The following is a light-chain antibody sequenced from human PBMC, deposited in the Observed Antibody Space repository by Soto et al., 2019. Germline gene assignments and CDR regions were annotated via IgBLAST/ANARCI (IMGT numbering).Light chain of an antibody. V-gene: IGKV3-11*01. Sequence: ETVLTQSPATLSLSPGERATLSCRASQSVKTYLAWYQQKPGQVPRLLIYDASNRATGIPARFSGSGSGTDFTLTISSLAPEDFAVYYCQHYVTWPLTFGGGTKVESK. CDR1: QSVKTY. J-gene: IGKJ4*01. CDR3: QHYVTWPLT. CDR2: DAS.